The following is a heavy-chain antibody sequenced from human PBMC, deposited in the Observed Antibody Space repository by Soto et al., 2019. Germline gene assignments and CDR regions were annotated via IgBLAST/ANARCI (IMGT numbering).Heavy chain of an antibody. V-gene: IGHV3-21*01. CDR3: AREETAWTLAYGLDV. CDR1: GFTFSTYS. CDR2: IGRRSDI. D-gene: IGHD2-21*02. J-gene: IGHJ6*02. Sequence: PWGSVRLSCEASGFTFSTYSMHWVRQAPGKGLEWVSSIGRRSDIYYADSVKGRFTVSRDNAKNSVSLQMNSLRDEDTAVYYCAREETAWTLAYGLDVWGQGTTVTVSS.